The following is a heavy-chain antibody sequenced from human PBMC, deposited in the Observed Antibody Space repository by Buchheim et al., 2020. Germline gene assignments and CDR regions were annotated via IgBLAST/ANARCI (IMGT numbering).Heavy chain of an antibody. V-gene: IGHV3-23*01. D-gene: IGHD4-17*01. CDR1: GFTFSSYA. CDR3: ATTMTTVTITIYYYYGMDV. J-gene: IGHJ6*02. CDR2: ISGSGGST. Sequence: EVQLLESGGGLVQPGGSLRLSCAASGFTFSSYAMSWVRQAPGKGLEWVSAISGSGGSTYYADSVKGRFTISRDNSTNTLYLQMNSLRAEDTAVYYCATTMTTVTITIYYYYGMDVWGQGTT.